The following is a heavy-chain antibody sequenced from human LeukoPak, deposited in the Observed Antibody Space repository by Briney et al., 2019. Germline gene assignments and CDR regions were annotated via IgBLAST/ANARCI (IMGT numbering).Heavy chain of an antibody. J-gene: IGHJ4*02. CDR3: ATIKGYYDSSGYSDGY. Sequence: SETLSLTCTVSGGSISSSSYYWGWIRQPPGKGLEWIGSIYYSGSTYYNPSLKSRVTRSVDTSKNQFSMKLSSVTAADTAVYYCATIKGYYDSSGYSDGYWGQGTLVTVSS. D-gene: IGHD3-22*01. V-gene: IGHV4-39*01. CDR1: GGSISSSSYY. CDR2: IYYSGST.